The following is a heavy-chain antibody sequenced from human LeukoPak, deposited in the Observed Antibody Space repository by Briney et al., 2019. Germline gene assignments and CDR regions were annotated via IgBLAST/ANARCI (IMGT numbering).Heavy chain of an antibody. CDR1: HYSISSNYY. D-gene: IGHD3-16*01. J-gene: IGHJ4*02. Sequence: PSETLSLTCTVSHYSISSNYYWSWIRQPPGKGLEWIGEINHSGSTNYNPSLKSRVTISVDTSKNQFSLKLSSVTAADTAVYYCARGRLGDFDYWGQGTLVTVSS. CDR2: INHSGST. CDR3: ARGRLGDFDY. V-gene: IGHV4-38-2*02.